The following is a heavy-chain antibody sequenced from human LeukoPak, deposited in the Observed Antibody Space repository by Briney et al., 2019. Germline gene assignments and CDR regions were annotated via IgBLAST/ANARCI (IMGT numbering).Heavy chain of an antibody. CDR2: INPNSGGT. Sequence: ASVKVSCKASGYTFTGYYMHWVRQAPGQGLEWMGWINPNSGGTNYAQKFQGRVTMTRDTSISTAYMELSRLRSDDTAAYYCARVQTGVIAAAGYNWFDPWGQGTLVTVSS. CDR3: ARVQTGVIAAAGYNWFDP. D-gene: IGHD6-13*01. V-gene: IGHV1-2*02. CDR1: GYTFTGYY. J-gene: IGHJ5*02.